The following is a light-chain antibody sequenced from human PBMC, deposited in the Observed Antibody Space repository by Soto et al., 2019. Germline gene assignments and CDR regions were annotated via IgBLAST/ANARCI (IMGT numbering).Light chain of an antibody. Sequence: SYELTQPPSVSGSPGQTASMTCSGDKLGGKYVCWYQQKPGQSPVLVIYDDSKRPSGIPGRFSSSNSGNTATLTILGTQDMDEADYYCQAWDSSVVFGGGTKVTVL. J-gene: IGLJ2*01. CDR1: KLGGKY. CDR3: QAWDSSVV. V-gene: IGLV3-1*01. CDR2: DDS.